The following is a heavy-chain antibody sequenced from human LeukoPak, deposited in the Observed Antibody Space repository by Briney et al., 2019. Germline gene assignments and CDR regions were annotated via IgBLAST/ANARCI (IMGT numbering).Heavy chain of an antibody. D-gene: IGHD3-10*01. J-gene: IGHJ4*02. CDR3: AAIGLLWFGESSDY. V-gene: IGHV4-39*07. Sequence: SETLSLTCTVSGGSISSSSYYWGWIRQPPGKGLEWIGSIYYSGSTYYNPCLKSRVTISVDTSKNQFSLKLSSVTAADTAVYYCAAIGLLWFGESSDYWGQGTLVTVSS. CDR1: GGSISSSSYY. CDR2: IYYSGST.